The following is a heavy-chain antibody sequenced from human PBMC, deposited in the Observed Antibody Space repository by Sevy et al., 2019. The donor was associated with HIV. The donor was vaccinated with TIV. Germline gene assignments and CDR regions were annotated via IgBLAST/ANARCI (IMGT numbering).Heavy chain of an antibody. D-gene: IGHD2-8*01. V-gene: IGHV3-30*02. Sequence: GGSLRLSCAASGFTFSYSGMHWVRQAPGKGLEWLTFIQFDGSSQYYADSVKGRFTILRDNSKNTLYLQMNSLRGDDTAVYYCAKNTAAVGVGGLDWWGQGVLVTVSS. J-gene: IGHJ4*02. CDR2: IQFDGSSQ. CDR1: GFTFSYSG. CDR3: AKNTAAVGVGGLDW.